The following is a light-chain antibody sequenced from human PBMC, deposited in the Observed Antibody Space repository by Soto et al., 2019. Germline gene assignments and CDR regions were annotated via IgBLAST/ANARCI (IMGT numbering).Light chain of an antibody. Sequence: DIVMTQSPDSLAVSLGERATINCKSSQSVLYSPNNKNYLAWYQQKPGQPPKLLVYWASTRESGVPDRFSGSGSQTNFTPTNNSLQAEAVAVYYCQQYINAPQTFGQGTKVEIK. CDR2: WAS. CDR1: QSVLYSPNNKNY. V-gene: IGKV4-1*01. CDR3: QQYINAPQT. J-gene: IGKJ1*01.